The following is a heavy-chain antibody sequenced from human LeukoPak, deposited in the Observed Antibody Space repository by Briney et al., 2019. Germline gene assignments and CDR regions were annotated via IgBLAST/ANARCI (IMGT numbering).Heavy chain of an antibody. CDR3: ARDYYDSSGYSHGASIFDY. J-gene: IGHJ4*02. Sequence: GGSLELSCAASGFTFSSYSMDWVRQAPGEGLEWVSSISSSSSYIYYADSVKGRFTISRGNAKNSLYLQMNSLRAEDTAVYYCARDYYDSSGYSHGASIFDYWGQGTLVTVSS. CDR2: ISSSSSYI. V-gene: IGHV3-21*01. CDR1: GFTFSSYS. D-gene: IGHD3-22*01.